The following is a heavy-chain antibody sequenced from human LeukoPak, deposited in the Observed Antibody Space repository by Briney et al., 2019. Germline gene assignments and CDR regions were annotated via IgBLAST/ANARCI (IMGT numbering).Heavy chain of an antibody. CDR2: IYYSGST. V-gene: IGHV4-59*01. J-gene: IGHJ5*02. CDR1: GGSISSYY. CDR3: ARGVSSGLNWFDP. D-gene: IGHD3-22*01. Sequence: PSETLSHTCTVSGGSISSYYWSWIRQPPGKGLEWIGYIYYSGSTNYNPSLKSRVTISVDTSKNQFSLKLSSVTAADTAVYYCARGVSSGLNWFDPWGQGTLVTVSS.